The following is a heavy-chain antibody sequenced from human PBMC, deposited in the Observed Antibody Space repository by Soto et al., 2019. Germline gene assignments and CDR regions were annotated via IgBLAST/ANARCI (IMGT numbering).Heavy chain of an antibody. CDR3: AKVHPSVWSGYYGPTYFDY. V-gene: IGHV3-23*01. D-gene: IGHD3-3*01. Sequence: EVQLLESGGGLVQPGGSLRLSCAASGFTFSSYAMSWVRQAPGKGLEWVSAISGSGGSTYYADSVKGRFTISRDNSKNTLYLQMNSLRAEDTAVYYCAKVHPSVWSGYYGPTYFDYWGQGTLVTVSS. CDR1: GFTFSSYA. CDR2: ISGSGGST. J-gene: IGHJ4*02.